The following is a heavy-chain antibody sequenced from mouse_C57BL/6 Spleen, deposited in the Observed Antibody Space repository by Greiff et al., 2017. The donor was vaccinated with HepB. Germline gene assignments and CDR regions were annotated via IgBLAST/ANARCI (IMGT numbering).Heavy chain of an antibody. J-gene: IGHJ2*01. V-gene: IGHV1S81*02. CDR1: GYTFTSYW. CDR2: TNPTNGRT. D-gene: IGHD1-1*01. CDR3: ARIKKIVATYFDY. Sequence: QVQLKQPGADLVKAGASVKMSCKASGYTFTSYWMHWVKQRLGQGLEWFAETNPTNGRTYYNEKFKSKATLTVDKSSSTAYMLLSGPTFEDSAVFYCARIKKIVATYFDYWGQGTTLTVSS.